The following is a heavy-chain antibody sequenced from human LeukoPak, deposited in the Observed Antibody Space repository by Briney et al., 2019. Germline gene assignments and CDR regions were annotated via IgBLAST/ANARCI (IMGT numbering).Heavy chain of an antibody. J-gene: IGHJ4*02. CDR2: ISANGGKT. CDR1: EFTFGRYA. CDR3: VKLTESFSDSRSDF. Sequence: GGSLRLFCAASEFTFGRYAMSWVRQAPGKGLERVTAISANGGKTYYAVSVKGRFTISRDNSKNTLSLQMSGLRADDTAVYYCVKLTESFSDSRSDFWGQGTLVTVSS. D-gene: IGHD3-22*01. V-gene: IGHV3-23*01.